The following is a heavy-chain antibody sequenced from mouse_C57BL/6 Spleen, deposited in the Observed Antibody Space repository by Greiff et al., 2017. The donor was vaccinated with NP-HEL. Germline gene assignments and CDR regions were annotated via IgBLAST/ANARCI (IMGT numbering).Heavy chain of an antibody. Sequence: QVQLKQSGAELVKPGASVKISCKASGYAFSSYWMNWVKQRPGKGLEWIGQIYPGDGDTNYNGKFKGKATLTADKSSSTAYMQLSSLTSEDSAVYFCAREGAIPAPFAYWGQGTLVTVSA. CDR3: AREGAIPAPFAY. CDR2: IYPGDGDT. V-gene: IGHV1-80*01. CDR1: GYAFSSYW. J-gene: IGHJ3*01.